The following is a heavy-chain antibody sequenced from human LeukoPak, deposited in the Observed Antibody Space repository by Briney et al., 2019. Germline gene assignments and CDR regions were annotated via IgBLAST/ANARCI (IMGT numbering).Heavy chain of an antibody. CDR1: GFTVSTNY. V-gene: IGHV3-23*01. J-gene: IGHJ4*02. Sequence: PGGSLRLSCAASGFTVSTNYMSWVRQAPGKGLEWVSAISDGGGSTYYADSVKGRFTISRDNSKNTLYLQMNSLRAEDTAVYYCAKRSDYGGNWNHFDHWGQGTLVTVSS. D-gene: IGHD4-23*01. CDR2: ISDGGGST. CDR3: AKRSDYGGNWNHFDH.